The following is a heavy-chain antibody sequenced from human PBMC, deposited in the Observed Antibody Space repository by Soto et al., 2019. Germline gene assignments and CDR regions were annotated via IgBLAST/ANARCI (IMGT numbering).Heavy chain of an antibody. Sequence: SETLSLTCAVYGGSFSGYYWSWIRQPPGKGLEWIGEINHSGSTNYNPSLKSRVTISVDTSKNQFSLKLSSVTAADTAVYYCARFIGRIGYDSSVNIGPTKPPHRYFDYWGQGTLVTVSS. CDR2: INHSGST. CDR1: GGSFSGYY. J-gene: IGHJ4*02. D-gene: IGHD3-22*01. CDR3: ARFIGRIGYDSSVNIGPTKPPHRYFDY. V-gene: IGHV4-34*01.